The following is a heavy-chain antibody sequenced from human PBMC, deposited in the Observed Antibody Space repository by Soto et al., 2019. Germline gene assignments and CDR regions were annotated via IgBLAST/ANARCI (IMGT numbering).Heavy chain of an antibody. CDR3: AKIFDTGAYWGSDDYNFGMDV. J-gene: IGHJ6*02. D-gene: IGHD2-8*02. Sequence: EVQLLESGGGLVQPGGSLRLSCAASGFTFTTYAMSWVRQAPGKGLEWVSSISVGGGTTYYGDSVKGRFTISRDNSKNTLYLGMNSLRAEDTAVYYCAKIFDTGAYWGSDDYNFGMDVWGQGTTVTVSS. V-gene: IGHV3-23*01. CDR2: ISVGGGTT. CDR1: GFTFTTYA.